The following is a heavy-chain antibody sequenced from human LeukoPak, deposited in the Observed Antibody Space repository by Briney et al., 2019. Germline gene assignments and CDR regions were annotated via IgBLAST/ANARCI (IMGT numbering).Heavy chain of an antibody. Sequence: GASVKVSCKASGYTFTSYYMHWVRQAPGQGLEWMGIINPSGGSTSYAQKFQGRVTMTRDMSTSTVYMELSSLRSEDTAVYYCARDYGPAAARRYFDYWGQGTLVTVSS. CDR3: ARDYGPAAARRYFDY. CDR2: INPSGGST. D-gene: IGHD6-6*01. J-gene: IGHJ4*02. CDR1: GYTFTSYY. V-gene: IGHV1-46*01.